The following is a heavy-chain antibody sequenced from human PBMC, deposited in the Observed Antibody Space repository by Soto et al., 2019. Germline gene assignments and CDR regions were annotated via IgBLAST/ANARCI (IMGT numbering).Heavy chain of an antibody. J-gene: IGHJ4*01. CDR1: GYTFTKFH. V-gene: IGHV1-46*01. D-gene: IGHD3-16*01. Sequence: QVQLIQFGAEVKKPGASVKVSCRASGYTFTKFHIHWVRQAPGQGLEWMGMIDPSGGVTRDAQRFQGRITLSSDTSTSSVHMVLRGLTSEDTAVYYCGRDVIGHDNYETIGYYFDHWGPGTLVTVSS. CDR2: IDPSGGVT. CDR3: GRDVIGHDNYETIGYYFDH.